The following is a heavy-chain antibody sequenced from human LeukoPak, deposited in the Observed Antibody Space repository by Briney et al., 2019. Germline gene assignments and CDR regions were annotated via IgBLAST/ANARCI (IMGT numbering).Heavy chain of an antibody. CDR1: GFTFSSYG. CDR3: AKPRITMIVVAPEY. J-gene: IGHJ4*02. D-gene: IGHD3-22*01. Sequence: PGGSLRLSCAASGFTFSSYGMHWVRQAPGKGLEWVAFIRYDGSNKYYADSVKGRFTISRDNSKNTLYLQMNSLRAEDTAVYYCAKPRITMIVVAPEYWGQGTLVTVSS. V-gene: IGHV3-30*02. CDR2: IRYDGSNK.